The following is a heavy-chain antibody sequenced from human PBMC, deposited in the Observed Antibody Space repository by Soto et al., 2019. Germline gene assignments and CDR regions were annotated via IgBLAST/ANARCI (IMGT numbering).Heavy chain of an antibody. V-gene: IGHV1-69*04. CDR2: IIPILGIA. D-gene: IGHD5-12*01. J-gene: IGHJ5*02. CDR1: GGTFSSYT. Sequence: ASVKVSCKASGGTFSSYTISWVRQAPGQGLEWMGRIIPILGIANYAQKFQGRVTITADKSTSTAYMELSSLRSEDTAVYYCARELGGLRSLQGPNWFDPWGQGTLVTVSS. CDR3: ARELGGLRSLQGPNWFDP.